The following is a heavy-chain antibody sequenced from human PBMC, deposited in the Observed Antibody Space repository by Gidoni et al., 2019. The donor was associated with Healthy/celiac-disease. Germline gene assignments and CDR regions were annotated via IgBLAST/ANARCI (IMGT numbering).Heavy chain of an antibody. D-gene: IGHD5-12*01. J-gene: IGHJ6*02. Sequence: EVQLVESGGGLVKPGGSLRLSCAASGFTFRSYSMNWVRQAPGKGLEWVSSISSSSSYIYYADSVKGRFTISRDNAKNSLYLQMNSLRAEDTAVYYCARDYTTPLLATIYYYGMDVWGQGTTVTVSS. CDR1: GFTFRSYS. V-gene: IGHV3-21*01. CDR3: ARDYTTPLLATIYYYGMDV. CDR2: ISSSSSYI.